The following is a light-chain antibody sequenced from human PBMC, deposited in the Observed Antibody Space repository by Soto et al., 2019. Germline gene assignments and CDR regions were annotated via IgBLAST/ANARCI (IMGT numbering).Light chain of an antibody. V-gene: IGLV1-47*01. CDR3: AAWDDSLSGPSYV. Sequence: QAVVTQPPSASGTPGQWVTISCSGSSYNIGSNYVYWYQQLPGTAPKLLIYRNNQRPSGVPDRFSGSKSGTSASLAISGLRSEDEADYYCAAWDDSLSGPSYVFGTGTKLTVL. CDR1: SYNIGSNY. CDR2: RNN. J-gene: IGLJ1*01.